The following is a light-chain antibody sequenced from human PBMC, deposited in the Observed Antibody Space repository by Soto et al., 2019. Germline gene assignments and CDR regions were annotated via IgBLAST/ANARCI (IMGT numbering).Light chain of an antibody. CDR3: CLYVGGRTYV. J-gene: IGLJ1*01. CDR2: DDT. Sequence: QSVLTQPPSVSGSRGQSITISCTGTVGLVSWYQQHPGKVPKLIIYDDTKRPSGFSSRFSGYKSGNTASLTISGLQTEDEADYYCCLYVGGRTYVFRTGTKVTV. CDR1: VGL. V-gene: IGLV2-23*01.